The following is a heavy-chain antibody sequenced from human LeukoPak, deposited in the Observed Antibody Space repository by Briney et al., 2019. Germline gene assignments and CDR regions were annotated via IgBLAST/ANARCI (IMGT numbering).Heavy chain of an antibody. CDR3: ARVRSSGVRYFDY. J-gene: IGHJ4*02. Sequence: GGSLRLSCAASGFTVSSNYMNWVRQAPGKGLVWVSRINSDGSSTSYADSVKGRFTISRDNAKNTLYLQMNGLRAEDTAVYYCARVRSSGVRYFDYWGQGTLVTVSS. V-gene: IGHV3-74*01. CDR1: GFTVSSNY. CDR2: INSDGSST. D-gene: IGHD6-19*01.